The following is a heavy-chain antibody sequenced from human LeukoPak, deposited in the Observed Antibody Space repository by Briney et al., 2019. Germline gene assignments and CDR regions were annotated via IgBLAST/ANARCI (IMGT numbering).Heavy chain of an antibody. V-gene: IGHV4-34*01. CDR3: ARGRRERRVPNGLLVGATYYFDY. CDR1: GGSFSGYY. Sequence: SETLSLTCAVYGGSFSGYYWSWIRQPPGKGLEWIGEINHSGSTNYNPSLKSRVTISVDTSKNQFSLKVRSVTAADTAVYYCARGRRERRVPNGLLVGATYYFDYWGQGTLVTVSS. D-gene: IGHD1-26*01. CDR2: INHSGST. J-gene: IGHJ4*02.